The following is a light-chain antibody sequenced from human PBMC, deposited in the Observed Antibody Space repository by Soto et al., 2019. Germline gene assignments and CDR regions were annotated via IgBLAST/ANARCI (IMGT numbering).Light chain of an antibody. V-gene: IGKV3-15*01. CDR1: KSVNNN. CDR3: HQYHNWPPLT. CDR2: DAS. Sequence: EIVMTQSPATLSLSPGERAILSCRASKSVNNNLAWYQHKPGQAPRLLIYDASTRATGIPARFSGSGSGTEFSLRISSRQDADVATYYCHQYHNWPPLTFGGGTKVEIK. J-gene: IGKJ4*02.